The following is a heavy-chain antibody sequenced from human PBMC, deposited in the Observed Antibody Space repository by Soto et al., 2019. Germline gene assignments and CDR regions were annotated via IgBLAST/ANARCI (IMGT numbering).Heavy chain of an antibody. V-gene: IGHV3-23*01. CDR1: GFTFSSYA. CDR3: AKRSRSSTFDY. D-gene: IGHD6-6*01. CDR2: ISGSDDST. J-gene: IGHJ4*02. Sequence: EVQLLESGGGLVQPGESLRLSCAASGFTFSSYAMSWVRQAPGKGLEWVSVISGSDDSTYYADSVKGRFSISGDNAKNTLYRQMSSLRAEDTAVYYCAKRSRSSTFDYWGQGALVTVSS.